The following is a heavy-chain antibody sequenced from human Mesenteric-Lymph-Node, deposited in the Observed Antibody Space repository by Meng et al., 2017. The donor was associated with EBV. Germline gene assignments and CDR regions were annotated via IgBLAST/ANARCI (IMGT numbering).Heavy chain of an antibody. Sequence: QVQLEESGPGLGKPAGTLSLTCAVSGGSISSSNWWSWVRQPPGKGLEWIGEIYHSGSTNYNPSLKSRVTISEDTSKNQLSLKLNSVTAADTAVYYCARDHRGSPGLDPWGQGTLVTVSS. D-gene: IGHD1-26*01. CDR1: GGSISSSNW. CDR2: IYHSGST. J-gene: IGHJ5*02. CDR3: ARDHRGSPGLDP. V-gene: IGHV4-4*02.